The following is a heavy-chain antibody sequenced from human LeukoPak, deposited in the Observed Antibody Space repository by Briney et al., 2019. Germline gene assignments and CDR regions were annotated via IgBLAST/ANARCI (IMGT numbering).Heavy chain of an antibody. J-gene: IGHJ4*02. Sequence: GGSLRLSCAASGFTFSSYAMHWVRQAPGKGLEWVAVISYDESNKYYADSVKGRFTISRDNSKNTLYLQMNSLRAEDTAVYYCARDNSGSYSDFDYWGQGTLVTVSS. CDR1: GFTFSSYA. CDR2: ISYDESNK. D-gene: IGHD1-26*01. CDR3: ARDNSGSYSDFDY. V-gene: IGHV3-30*04.